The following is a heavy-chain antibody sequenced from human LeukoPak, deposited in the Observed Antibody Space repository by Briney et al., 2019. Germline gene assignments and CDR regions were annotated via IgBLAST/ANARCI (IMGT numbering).Heavy chain of an antibody. CDR3: AREGSSGLRGNWFDP. J-gene: IGHJ5*02. CDR2: INPSGGST. D-gene: IGHD3-22*01. CDR1: GYTFTSYY. V-gene: IGHV1-46*01. Sequence: GASVKVSCKASGYTFTSYYMHWVRQAPGQGLEWMGMINPSGGSTSYAQKFQGRVTMTRDTSTSTVYMELSSLRSEDTAVYYCAREGSSGLRGNWFDPWGQGTLVTVSS.